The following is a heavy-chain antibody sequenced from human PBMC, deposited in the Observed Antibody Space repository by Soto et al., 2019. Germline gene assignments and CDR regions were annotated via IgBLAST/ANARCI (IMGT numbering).Heavy chain of an antibody. CDR3: AKGFSGHYYDF. CDR1: GF. Sequence: EVQVLESGGGLVQPGGSLRLSCAASGFMSWVRQAPGKGLEWVSAISDYGANTYYVDSVKGRFTISRDNAKNTLYLQMNSLRAEDTAGYYCAKGFSGHYYDFRGQGTLVTVSS. V-gene: IGHV3-23*01. CDR2: ISDYGANT. D-gene: IGHD3-22*01. J-gene: IGHJ4*02.